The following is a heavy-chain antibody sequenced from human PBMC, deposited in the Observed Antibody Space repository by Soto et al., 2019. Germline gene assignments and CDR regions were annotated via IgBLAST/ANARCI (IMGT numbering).Heavy chain of an antibody. CDR3: TVRSMGDVDS. J-gene: IGHJ4*02. Sequence: QVHLVQSGAEVKKPGSSVKVSCTASGGTFGTYIISWVRQGPGQGLEWMGGIIPIFGTTTYAPKFQGRVTITADESSGTAYMDLSSLRSGDTALYYCTVRSMGDVDSWGQGTLVAVSS. CDR2: IIPIFGTT. D-gene: IGHD1-26*01. V-gene: IGHV1-69*01. CDR1: GGTFGTYI.